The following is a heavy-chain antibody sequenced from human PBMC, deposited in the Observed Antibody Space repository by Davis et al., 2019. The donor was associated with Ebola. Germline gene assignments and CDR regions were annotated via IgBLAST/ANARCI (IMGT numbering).Heavy chain of an antibody. CDR1: GFTFSSYG. Sequence: PGGSLRLSCAASGFTFSSYGMHWVRQPPGKGLEWVALISYDGSNKYYADSVKGRFTISGDNSKNTLYLEMNSLRAEDTAVYYCARRQNYYDSSGYYYAFDIWGQGTMVTVSS. J-gene: IGHJ3*02. CDR2: ISYDGSNK. CDR3: ARRQNYYDSSGYYYAFDI. D-gene: IGHD3-22*01. V-gene: IGHV3-30*06.